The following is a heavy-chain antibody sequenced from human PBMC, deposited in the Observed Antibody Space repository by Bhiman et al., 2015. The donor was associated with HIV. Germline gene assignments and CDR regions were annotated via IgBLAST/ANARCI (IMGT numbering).Heavy chain of an antibody. J-gene: IGHJ5*02. CDR3: ARADFGDYPRWFDL. Sequence: EVQLVESGGVGGQPGGSLRLSCAASGFAFNRYSMHWVRQAPGKGLEWVSVIRRDGSHPNYADSVEGRFTISRDNAKNSLFLQMNSLRAEDTAVYYCARADFGDYPRWFDLWGREPWSPCPQ. V-gene: IGHV3-43*01. CDR1: GFAFNRYS. D-gene: IGHD4-17*01. CDR2: IRRDGSHP.